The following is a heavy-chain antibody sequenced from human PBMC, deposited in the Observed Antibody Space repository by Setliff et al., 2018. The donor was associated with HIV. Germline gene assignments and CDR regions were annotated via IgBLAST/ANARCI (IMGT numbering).Heavy chain of an antibody. D-gene: IGHD2-15*01. CDR1: GYTFTNYD. V-gene: IGHV1-8*01. Sequence: ASVKVSCKASGYTFTNYDINWVRQVTGQGLEWMGWMNPNSGNTGYGQKFQGRVTMTRDTSISTAYMELSNLGSEDTAVYYCARRIGFDVWGQGTMVTVS. J-gene: IGHJ3*01. CDR3: ARRIGFDV. CDR2: MNPNSGNT.